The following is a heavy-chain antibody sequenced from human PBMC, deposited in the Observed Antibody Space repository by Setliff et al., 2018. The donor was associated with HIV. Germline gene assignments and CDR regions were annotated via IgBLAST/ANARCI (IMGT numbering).Heavy chain of an antibody. CDR3: ARGERYSSSWYEGDNGFDP. V-gene: IGHV4-61*02. J-gene: IGHJ5*02. CDR1: GGSISSGSYY. CDR2: IYTSGST. Sequence: SETLSLTCTVSGGSISSGSYYWSWIRQPAGKGLEWIGRIYTSGSTNYNPSLKSRVTISVDTSKNQFSLKLTSVTAADTAVYYCARGERYSSSWYEGDNGFDPWGQGTLVTVSS. D-gene: IGHD6-13*01.